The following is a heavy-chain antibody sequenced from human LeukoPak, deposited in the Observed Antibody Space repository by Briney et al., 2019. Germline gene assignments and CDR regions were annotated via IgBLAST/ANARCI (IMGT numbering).Heavy chain of an antibody. CDR1: GFTFSNHS. CDR2: ISCSSSYI. V-gene: IGHV3-21*01. J-gene: IGHJ4*02. D-gene: IGHD6-13*01. CDR3: ESSWGSSWYLDY. Sequence: GGSLRLSCAASGFTFSNHSMNWVRQDPGEGLEWVSSISCSSSYIYYPDSVKSRFTISSGHANNSLYPQMNHLRAQGIALYYCESSWGSSWYLDYWGQGTLVTVSS.